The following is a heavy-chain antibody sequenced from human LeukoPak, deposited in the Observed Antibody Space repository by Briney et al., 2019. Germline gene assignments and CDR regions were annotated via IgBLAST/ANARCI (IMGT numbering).Heavy chain of an antibody. V-gene: IGHV3-23*01. D-gene: IGHD3-22*01. CDR1: GFTFSSYA. J-gene: IGHJ4*02. Sequence: GGSLRLSCAASGFTFSSYAMSWVRQAPGKGLEWVSAISGSGGSTYYADSVKGRFTISRDNAKNSLYLQMNSLRAEDTAVYYCAREGYYDSSGYYPGHYFDYWGQGTLVTVSS. CDR3: AREGYYDSSGYYPGHYFDY. CDR2: ISGSGGST.